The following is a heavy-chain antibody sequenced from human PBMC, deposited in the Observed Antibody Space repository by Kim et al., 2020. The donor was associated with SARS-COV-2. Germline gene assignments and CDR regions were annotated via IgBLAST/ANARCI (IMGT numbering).Heavy chain of an antibody. CDR1: GYIFHNFA. J-gene: IGHJ4*02. D-gene: IGHD3-10*01. CDR2: INTNTGNP. CDR3: ARSLVRGVMIEDLDY. Sequence: ASVKVSCKASGYIFHNFAMNWVRQAPGQGLEWMGWINTNTGNPTSSPDFTGRFVFSVDASVSTAYLEISSLKAEDTAVYYCARSLVRGVMIEDLDYWGQGTPVVVSS. V-gene: IGHV7-4-1*02.